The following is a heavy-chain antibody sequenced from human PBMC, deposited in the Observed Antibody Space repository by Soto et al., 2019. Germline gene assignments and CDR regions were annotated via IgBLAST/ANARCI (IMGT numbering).Heavy chain of an antibody. CDR3: ARGSGSSSS. V-gene: IGHV3-7*05. D-gene: IGHD6-6*01. Sequence: EVQLEESGGGLVQPGGSLRLSCAASGFTFSSYWMSWVRQAPGRGLEGVANINEDGSRKYYVASVKGRFTISRDNAKNSLSLQMSSLRADDAAVYYCARGSGSSSSWGQGTLVTVSS. CDR1: GFTFSSYW. CDR2: INEDGSRK. J-gene: IGHJ5*02.